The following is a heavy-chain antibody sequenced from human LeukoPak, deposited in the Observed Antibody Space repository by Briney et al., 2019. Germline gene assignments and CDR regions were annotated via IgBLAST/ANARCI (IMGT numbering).Heavy chain of an antibody. V-gene: IGHV1-2*02. J-gene: IGHJ6*03. Sequence: ASVKVSCKASGYTFTGYYFHWVRQAPRQGLERMGWINPNTAGTNYAQKFLGGVTLTWDTSISTAYMELNRLTSDDTAVYYCATSAGDYRAGHYYYMGVWGKGTSVTVSS. CDR1: GYTFTGYY. CDR3: ATSAGDYRAGHYYYMGV. CDR2: INPNTAGT. D-gene: IGHD4-11*01.